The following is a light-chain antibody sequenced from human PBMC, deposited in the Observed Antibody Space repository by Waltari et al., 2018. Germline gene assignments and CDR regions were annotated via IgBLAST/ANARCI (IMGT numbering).Light chain of an antibody. J-gene: IGLJ3*02. V-gene: IGLV3-19*01. Sequence: SSELTQDPAVSVALGQTVRITCQGDSLRSYYASWYQQKPGQAPVLVIYGKNNRPSGSPDRFSGSSSGNTASLTITGAQAEDEADYYCNSRDSSGNNWVFGGGTKLTVL. CDR2: GKN. CDR3: NSRDSSGNNWV. CDR1: SLRSYY.